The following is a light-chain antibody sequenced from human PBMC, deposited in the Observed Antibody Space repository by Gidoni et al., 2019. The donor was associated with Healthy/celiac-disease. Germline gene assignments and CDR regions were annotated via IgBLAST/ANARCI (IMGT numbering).Light chain of an antibody. Sequence: VSPGERATLSCRASQSVSSNLAWYQQKPGQAPRLLIYGASTRATGIPARFSGSGSGTEFTLTISSLQSEDFAVYYCQQYNNWPPFTFXPXTKVDIK. CDR3: QQYNNWPPFT. CDR1: QSVSSN. CDR2: GAS. V-gene: IGKV3-15*01. J-gene: IGKJ3*01.